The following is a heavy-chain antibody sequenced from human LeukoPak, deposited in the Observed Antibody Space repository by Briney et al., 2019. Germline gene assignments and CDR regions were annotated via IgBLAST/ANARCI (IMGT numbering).Heavy chain of an antibody. CDR3: ARDYCSSTSCYFDY. D-gene: IGHD2-2*01. Sequence: ASVKVSCKASGYTFSNYGISWVRQAPGQGLEWMGWISGYNGKTNYAQKFQGRVTMTTDTSTSTAYMELRSLKSDDTAVYYCARDYCSSTSCYFDYWGQGTLVTVSS. CDR2: ISGYNGKT. J-gene: IGHJ4*02. V-gene: IGHV1-18*01. CDR1: GYTFSNYG.